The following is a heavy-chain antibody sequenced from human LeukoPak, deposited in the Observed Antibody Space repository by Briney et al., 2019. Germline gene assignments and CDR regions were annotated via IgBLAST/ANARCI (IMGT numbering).Heavy chain of an antibody. CDR3: ARDQEGFDY. CDR1: GYTFTSNY. J-gene: IGHJ4*02. V-gene: IGHV1-46*01. CDR2: IYPRDGST. Sequence: ASVKVSCKASGYTFTSNYIHWVRQAPGQGLEWMGMIYPRDGSTSYAQKFQGRVTVTRDTSTSTVHMELSGLRSEDTAVYYRARDQEGFDYWGQGTLVTVSS.